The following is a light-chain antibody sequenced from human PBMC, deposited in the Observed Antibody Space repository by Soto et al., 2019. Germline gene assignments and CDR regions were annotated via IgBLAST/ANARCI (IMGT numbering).Light chain of an antibody. CDR3: QKYGSSPWK. CDR1: HSVSSSY. J-gene: IGKJ1*01. V-gene: IGKV3-20*01. CDR2: GAS. Sequence: EIVLTQSPCTLSFSPGERATLSCRASHSVSSSYLAWYQQKPGQAPRLLIYGASSRATGIPDRFSGSGSGTDFTLTISRLEPEDFAVYYCQKYGSSPWKFGQGTKVDIK.